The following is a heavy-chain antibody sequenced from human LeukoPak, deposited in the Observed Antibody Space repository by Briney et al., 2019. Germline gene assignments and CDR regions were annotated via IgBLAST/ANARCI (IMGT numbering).Heavy chain of an antibody. J-gene: IGHJ3*02. V-gene: IGHV3-74*01. CDR3: ARVVAVAGNIGAFDI. Sequence: AGGSLRLSCAASGFIFSNYWMHWVRQAPGKGLVWVSRIRSDGTSTTYADSVRGRFTVSRDNAKNTLYLQMYSLRVEDTAVYYCARVVAVAGNIGAFDIWGQGTMVTVSS. D-gene: IGHD6-19*01. CDR2: IRSDGTST. CDR1: GFIFSNYW.